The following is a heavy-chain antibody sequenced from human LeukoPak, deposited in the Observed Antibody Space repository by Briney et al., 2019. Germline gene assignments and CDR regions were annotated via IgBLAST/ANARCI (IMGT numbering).Heavy chain of an antibody. CDR1: GFTFSSYA. D-gene: IGHD4-17*01. Sequence: GGSLRLSCAASGFTFSSYAMSWVRQAPGKGLEWVSAIRGSGGSTYYADSVKGRFTISRDNSKNPLYLQMNSLRAEDTAVYYCAKETPPDYGVYVDYWGQGTLVTVSS. V-gene: IGHV3-23*01. J-gene: IGHJ4*02. CDR3: AKETPPDYGVYVDY. CDR2: IRGSGGST.